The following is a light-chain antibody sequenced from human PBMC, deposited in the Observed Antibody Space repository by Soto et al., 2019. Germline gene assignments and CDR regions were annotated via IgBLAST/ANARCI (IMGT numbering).Light chain of an antibody. Sequence: DIQITQSPSSLSASVGDRVIITCRASQIISSYLNWYQQKPVRAPKLLIHAASSLQSGVPSRLSGSGSGTDFTLTISSLQPEDFAVYYCLQHYSYPRTFGKGTKVDIK. V-gene: IGKV1-39*01. CDR2: AAS. J-gene: IGKJ1*01. CDR3: LQHYSYPRT. CDR1: QIISSY.